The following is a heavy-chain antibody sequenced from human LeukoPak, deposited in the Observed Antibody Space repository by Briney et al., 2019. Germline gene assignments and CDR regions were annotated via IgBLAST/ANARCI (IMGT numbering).Heavy chain of an antibody. D-gene: IGHD3-22*01. V-gene: IGHV4-39*01. CDR2: IYYSGST. CDR1: GGSISSSSYY. Sequence: SETLSLTCTVSGGSISSSSYYWGWIRQPPGKGLGWIGSIYYSGSTYYNPSLKSRVTISVDTSKNQFSLKLSSVTPADTAVYYCARLDYYDSSGYYYVHWFDPWGQGTLVTVSS. J-gene: IGHJ5*02. CDR3: ARLDYYDSSGYYYVHWFDP.